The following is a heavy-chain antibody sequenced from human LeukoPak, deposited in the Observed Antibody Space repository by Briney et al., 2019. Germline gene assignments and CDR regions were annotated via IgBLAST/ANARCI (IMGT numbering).Heavy chain of an antibody. Sequence: GGSLRLSCAASGFTFSNYAMHWVRQAPGKGLEWVAIISYDGTKQFYADSVKGRFTISRDDSRNTLYLQMNSLRAEDTAVYYCARHDWFDPWGRGTLVTVSS. CDR3: ARHDWFDP. CDR2: ISYDGTKQ. V-gene: IGHV3-30*04. J-gene: IGHJ5*02. CDR1: GFTFSNYA.